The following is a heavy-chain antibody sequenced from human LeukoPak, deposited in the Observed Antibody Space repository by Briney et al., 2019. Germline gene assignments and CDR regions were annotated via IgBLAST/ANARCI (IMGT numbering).Heavy chain of an antibody. CDR3: ARQTVGYNISGRFDP. CDR1: GGSISTYY. V-gene: IGHV4-59*08. CDR2: IYYSGST. Sequence: KTAETLSLTCTVSGGSISTYYWSWIRQPPGKGLEWIGYIYYSGSTNYNPSLKHRVTISVDTSKNQFSLKLSSVTAADTAVYYCARQTVGYNISGRFDPWGQGTWDTVSS. D-gene: IGHD2-15*01. J-gene: IGHJ5*02.